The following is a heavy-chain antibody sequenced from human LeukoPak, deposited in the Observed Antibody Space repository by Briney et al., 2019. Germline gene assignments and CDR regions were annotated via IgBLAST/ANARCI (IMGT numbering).Heavy chain of an antibody. CDR3: ARAQYSSSPLYYGMDV. CDR2: IYYSGST. J-gene: IGHJ6*02. CDR1: GGSISSSSYY. D-gene: IGHD6-13*01. Sequence: SETLSLTCTVSGGSISSSSYYWGWIRQPPGKGLEWIGSIYYSGSTYYNPSLKSRVTISVDTSKNQFSLKLSSVTAADTALYYCARAQYSSSPLYYGMDVWGQGTTVTVSS. V-gene: IGHV4-39*01.